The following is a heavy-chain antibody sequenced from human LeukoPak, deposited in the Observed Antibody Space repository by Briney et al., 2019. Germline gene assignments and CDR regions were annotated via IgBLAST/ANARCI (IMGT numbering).Heavy chain of an antibody. CDR3: AKNKWFGESSYFDY. V-gene: IGHV3-23*01. CDR1: GFTFSSYA. CDR2: ISGSGGST. Sequence: GGSLRLSCAASGFTFSSYAMSWVRQAPGKGLEWVSAISGSGGSTYYADSVKGRFAISRDNSKNTLYLQMTSLRAEDTAVYYCAKNKWFGESSYFDYWGQGTLVTVSS. D-gene: IGHD3-10*01. J-gene: IGHJ4*02.